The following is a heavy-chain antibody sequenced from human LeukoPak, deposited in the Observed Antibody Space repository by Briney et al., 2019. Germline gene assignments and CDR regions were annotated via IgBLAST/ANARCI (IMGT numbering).Heavy chain of an antibody. CDR3: VVYDFWSGYPDY. CDR2: IYYTGST. D-gene: IGHD3-3*01. CDR1: GGSIGSYY. Sequence: SETLSLTCTVSGGSIGSYYWTWIRQPPGKGLEWIGYIYYTGSTNHNPSLKSRVTISVDTSKNQFSLKLSSVTAADTAVYYCVVYDFWSGYPDYWGQGILVTVSS. V-gene: IGHV4-59*01. J-gene: IGHJ4*02.